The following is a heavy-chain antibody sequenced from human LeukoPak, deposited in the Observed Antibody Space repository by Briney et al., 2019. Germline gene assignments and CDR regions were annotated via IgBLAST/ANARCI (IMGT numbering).Heavy chain of an antibody. CDR2: MNPNSGNT. CDR3: ARDVNGRGDDAFDI. Sequence: ASVKVPCKASGYTFTSYGISWVRQAPGQGLEWVGWMNPNSGNTGYAQKFQGRVTMTRNTSISTAYMELSSLRFEDTAVYYCARDVNGRGDDAFDIWGQGTMVTVSS. CDR1: GYTFTSYG. J-gene: IGHJ3*02. V-gene: IGHV1-8*02. D-gene: IGHD2-8*01.